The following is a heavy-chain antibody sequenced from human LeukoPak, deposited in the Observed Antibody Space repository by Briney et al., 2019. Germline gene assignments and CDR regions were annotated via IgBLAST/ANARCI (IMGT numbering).Heavy chain of an antibody. CDR2: IYHSGST. Sequence: SETLSLTCTVSGGSISSGGYYWSWIRQPPGKGLEWIGYIYHSGSTYYNPSLKSRVTISVDTSKNQFSLKLSSVTAADTAVYYCARDPYDILTGYYYGMDVWGQGTTVTVSS. J-gene: IGHJ6*02. CDR1: GGSISSGGYY. CDR3: ARDPYDILTGYYYGMDV. V-gene: IGHV4-30-2*01. D-gene: IGHD3-9*01.